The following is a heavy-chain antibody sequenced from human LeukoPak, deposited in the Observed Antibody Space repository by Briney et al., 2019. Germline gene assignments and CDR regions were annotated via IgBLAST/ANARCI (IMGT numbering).Heavy chain of an antibody. J-gene: IGHJ4*02. CDR3: AIIPWPPYCSSTSCYTMGNY. CDR1: GFTFSSFW. CDR2: INTDGSST. V-gene: IGHV3-74*01. D-gene: IGHD2-2*02. Sequence: GGSLRLSCAASGFTFSSFWMHWVRQAPGKGLVWVSRINTDGSSTNFADSVKGRFTISRDNAKNTLYLQMNGLGAEDTAVYYCAIIPWPPYCSSTSCYTMGNYWGQGTLVTVSS.